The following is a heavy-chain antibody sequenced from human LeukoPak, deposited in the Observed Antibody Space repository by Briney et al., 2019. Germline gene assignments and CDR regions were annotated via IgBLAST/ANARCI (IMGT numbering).Heavy chain of an antibody. CDR1: GFTFSSYA. CDR2: ISYDGSNK. Sequence: GGSLRLSCAASGFTFSSYAMHWVRQAPGKGLEWVAVISYDGSNKYYADSVKGRFTVSRDNSKNTLYLQMNSLRAEDTAVYYCAREGGGSYFYFDYWGQGTLVTVSS. J-gene: IGHJ4*02. CDR3: AREGGGSYFYFDY. V-gene: IGHV3-30*01. D-gene: IGHD1-26*01.